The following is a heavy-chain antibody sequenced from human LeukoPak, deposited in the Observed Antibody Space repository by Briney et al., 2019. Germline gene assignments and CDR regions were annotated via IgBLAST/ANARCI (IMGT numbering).Heavy chain of an antibody. CDR1: GFTFSSYA. V-gene: IGHV3-48*01. CDR3: ARDLGGRITIFGVVTHYYGMDV. J-gene: IGHJ6*02. Sequence: GGSLRLSCAASGFTFSSYAMSWVRQAPGKGLEWVSYISSSSSTIYYADSVKGRFTISRDNAKNSLYLQMNSLRAEDTAVYYCARDLGGRITIFGVVTHYYGMDVWGQGTTVTVSS. D-gene: IGHD3-3*01. CDR2: ISSSSSTI.